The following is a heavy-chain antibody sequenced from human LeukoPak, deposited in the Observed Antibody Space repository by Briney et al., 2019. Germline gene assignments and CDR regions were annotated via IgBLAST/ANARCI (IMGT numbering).Heavy chain of an antibody. CDR3: ASLASGKSSSPTGY. V-gene: IGHV3-30*02. CDR2: IRYDGSNK. CDR1: GFTFSSYG. D-gene: IGHD6-13*01. Sequence: GGSLRLSCAASGFTFSSYGMHWVRQAPGKGLEWVAFIRYDGSNKYYADSVKGRFTISRDNSKNTLYLQMNSLRAEDTAVYYCASLASGKSSSPTGYWGQGTLVTVSS. J-gene: IGHJ4*02.